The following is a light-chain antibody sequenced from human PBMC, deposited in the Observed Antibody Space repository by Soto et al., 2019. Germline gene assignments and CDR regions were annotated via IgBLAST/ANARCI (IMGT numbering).Light chain of an antibody. V-gene: IGLV2-8*01. CDR3: SSYVSYSTVVV. J-gene: IGLJ2*01. CDR2: EVS. Sequence: QSALTQPPSASGSPGQSVTISCTGTSSDIGVYNYVSWYQQHPGKAPKLMLYEVSKRPSGVPDRFSGSKSGNTASLTVSGLQAEDEADYYCSSYVSYSTVVVFGGGTKLTVL. CDR1: SSDIGVYNY.